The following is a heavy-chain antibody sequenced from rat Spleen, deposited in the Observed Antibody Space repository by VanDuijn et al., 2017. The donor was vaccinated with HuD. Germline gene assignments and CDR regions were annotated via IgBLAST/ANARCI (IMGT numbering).Heavy chain of an antibody. J-gene: IGHJ3*01. CDR3: ARDWHYDGYSGWFAY. CDR1: GFSLTHYN. CDR2: IWNTGGT. Sequence: QVQLKESGPGLVQPSQTLSLTCTVAGFSLTHYNVHWVRQPPGKGLEVMGVIWNTGGTRYNSALKSRLSISKDTSKRQVFLKMNSLQTEDTATYYCARDWHYDGYSGWFAYWGQGTLVTVSS. V-gene: IGHV2-41*01. D-gene: IGHD1-12*03.